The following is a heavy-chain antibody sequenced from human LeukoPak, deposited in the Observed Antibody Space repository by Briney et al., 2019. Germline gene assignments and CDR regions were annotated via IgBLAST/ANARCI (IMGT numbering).Heavy chain of an antibody. CDR1: GFTFSGYA. D-gene: IGHD6-13*01. Sequence: QPGGSLRLSCAASGFTFSGYAMHWVRQAPGKGLEWVAVISYDGSNKYYADSVKGRFTISRDNSKNTLYLQMNSLRAEDTAVYYCASAIAAAGIIDYWGQGTLVTVSS. CDR3: ASAIAAAGIIDY. CDR2: ISYDGSNK. J-gene: IGHJ4*02. V-gene: IGHV3-30-3*01.